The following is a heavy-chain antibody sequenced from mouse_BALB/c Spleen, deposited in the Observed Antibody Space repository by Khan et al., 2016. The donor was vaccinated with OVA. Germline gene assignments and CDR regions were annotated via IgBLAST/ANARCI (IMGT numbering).Heavy chain of an antibody. Sequence: QVQLKQSGAELARPGASVTLSCQASGYTFTSYTMHWVKQRPGQGLEWIGYINPSSGYTKYNQKFKDKATLTAVKSSSTAYMQLSSLTSEDSAVYYCARTHERWGQGTTLTVSS. CDR2: INPSSGYT. CDR1: GYTFTSYT. CDR3: ARTHER. J-gene: IGHJ2*01. V-gene: IGHV1-4*01.